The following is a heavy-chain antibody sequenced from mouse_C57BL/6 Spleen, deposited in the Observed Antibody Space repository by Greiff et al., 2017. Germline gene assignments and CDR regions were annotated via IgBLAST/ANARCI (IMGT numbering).Heavy chain of an antibody. CDR2: IYPGDGDT. J-gene: IGHJ2*01. CDR3: ARGGNLLWLRRGYYFDY. D-gene: IGHD2-2*01. V-gene: IGHV1-82*01. CDR1: GYAFSSSW. Sequence: QVQLQQSGPELVKPGASVKISCKASGYAFSSSWMNWVKQRPGKGPEWIGRIYPGDGDTNYNGKFKGKATLTADKSSSTAYMQLSSLTSEDSAVYFCARGGNLLWLRRGYYFDYWGQGTTLTVSS.